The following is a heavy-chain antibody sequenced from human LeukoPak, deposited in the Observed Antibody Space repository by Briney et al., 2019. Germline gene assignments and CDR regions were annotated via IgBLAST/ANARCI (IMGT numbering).Heavy chain of an antibody. V-gene: IGHV4-59*01. D-gene: IGHD2-15*01. CDR3: ARAREFGYCSGGSCYLGYYGMDV. Sequence: PSETLSLTCTVSGGSISSYYRSWIRQPPGKGLEWIGYIYYSGSTNYNPSLKSRVTISVDTSKNQFSLKLSSVTAADTAVYYCARAREFGYCSGGSCYLGYYGMDVWGQGTTVTVSS. CDR2: IYYSGST. J-gene: IGHJ6*02. CDR1: GGSISSYY.